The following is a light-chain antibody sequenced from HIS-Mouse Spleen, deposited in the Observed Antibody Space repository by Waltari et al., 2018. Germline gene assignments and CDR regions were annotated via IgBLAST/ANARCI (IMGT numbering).Light chain of an antibody. CDR1: SLRSYY. J-gene: IGLJ3*02. V-gene: IGLV3-19*01. CDR3: NSRDSSGNHLV. CDR2: GKN. Sequence: SSELTQDPAVSVALGQTVRITCQGDSLRSYYASWYQQKPGQAPVIVIYGKNNRPSGIPDRFSGSSSGNTASLTITGALAEDEADYYCNSRDSSGNHLVFGGGTKLTVL.